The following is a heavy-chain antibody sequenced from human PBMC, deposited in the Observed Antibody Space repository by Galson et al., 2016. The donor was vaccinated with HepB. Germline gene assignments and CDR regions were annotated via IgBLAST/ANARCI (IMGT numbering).Heavy chain of an antibody. CDR3: AKSIASVAGPSNAFDV. D-gene: IGHD6-19*01. CDR2: NSGSGGYT. CDR1: GFTFRNYA. J-gene: IGHJ3*01. Sequence: SLRLSCAASGFTFRNYAMTWVRQAPGKGLEWVSANSGSGGYTDYAGSVRGRFSISRDNSKSTLFLQMDSLRAEDTAIYYCAKSIASVAGPSNAFDVWGQGTMVTVSS. V-gene: IGHV3-23*01.